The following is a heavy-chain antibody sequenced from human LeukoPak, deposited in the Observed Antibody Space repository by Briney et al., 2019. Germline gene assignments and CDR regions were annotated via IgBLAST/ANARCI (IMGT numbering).Heavy chain of an antibody. CDR3: ARGLAGYRPVDY. CDR1: GGSISSYY. CDR2: MYYSGST. D-gene: IGHD3-9*01. Sequence: SETLSLTCTVSGGSISSYYWSWIRQPPGKGLEWLGYMYYSGSTNYDPSLKRRVTISVDTSKNQFSLMLSAVTEADTAVYYCARGLAGYRPVDYWGQGTLVTVSS. J-gene: IGHJ4*02. V-gene: IGHV4-59*01.